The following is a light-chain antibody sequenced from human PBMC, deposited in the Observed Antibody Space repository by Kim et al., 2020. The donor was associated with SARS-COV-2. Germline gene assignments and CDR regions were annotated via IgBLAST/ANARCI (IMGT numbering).Light chain of an antibody. CDR1: QSVSSIY. J-gene: IGKJ1*01. CDR2: GAS. V-gene: IGKV3-20*01. CDR3: QQYGSSPWT. Sequence: SPGERATLSCRAPQSVSSIYLAWYQQKPGQAPRLLIYGASSRATGIPDRFSGSGSGTDFTLTISRLEPEDFAVYYCQQYGSSPWTFGQGTKVDIK.